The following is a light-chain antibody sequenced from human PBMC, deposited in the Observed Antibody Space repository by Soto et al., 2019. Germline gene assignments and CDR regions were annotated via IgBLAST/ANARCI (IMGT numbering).Light chain of an antibody. J-gene: IGKJ4*01. Sequence: EIVLTQSPATLSLSPGERATLSCRASQSVSNYLIWYQQKPGQAPRLLIYDAFNRATGIPARFSGSGSGTAFPLPISSLDPEDFAVYYCQQRAQWPITFGGGTKVEIK. CDR2: DAF. CDR3: QQRAQWPIT. V-gene: IGKV3-11*01. CDR1: QSVSNY.